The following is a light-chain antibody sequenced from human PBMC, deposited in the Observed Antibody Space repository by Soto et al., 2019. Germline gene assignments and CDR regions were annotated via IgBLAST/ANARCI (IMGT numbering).Light chain of an antibody. J-gene: IGKJ1*01. Sequence: EIVLTQSPATLSLSPGERATLSCRASQSVSSYLAWYQQKPGQAPRLLIYGASIRATGIPDRFSGSGSGTEFTLTISRLQSEDFAVYYCQNYNNWPPWTFGQATKVDIK. CDR2: GAS. CDR3: QNYNNWPPWT. V-gene: IGKV3-15*01. CDR1: QSVSSY.